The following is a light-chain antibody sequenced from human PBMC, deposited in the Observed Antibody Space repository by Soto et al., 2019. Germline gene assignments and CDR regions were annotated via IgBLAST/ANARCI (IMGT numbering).Light chain of an antibody. J-gene: IGKJ2*01. CDR3: QRYGRSPPYT. V-gene: IGKV3-20*01. CDR2: GAF. CDR1: QSVSSSY. Sequence: EIVLTQSPGTLSLSPGERATLSCRASQSVSSSYLAWYQQKPGQAPRLLIFGAFSRATGIPVRFSGSGSGTDFTLTISRLEPEDFAVYYCQRYGRSPPYTFGQGTKLEIK.